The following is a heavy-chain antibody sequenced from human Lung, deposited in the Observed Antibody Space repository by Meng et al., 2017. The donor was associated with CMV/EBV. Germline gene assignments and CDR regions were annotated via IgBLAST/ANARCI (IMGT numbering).Heavy chain of an antibody. D-gene: IGHD2-2*01. J-gene: IGHJ4*02. CDR3: ARHGRPCSTGCLEVDL. V-gene: IGHV5-51*01. CDR1: GFTFSTFE. Sequence: GESLKISCKGSGFTFSTFEIAWVRQMPGKGLEWVALIYPGGSKTRYSPSFEGQVTISADWSANIAYLQWTSLKASDTAIYYCARHGRPCSTGCLEVDLWGRGTLVTVSS. CDR2: IYPGGSKT.